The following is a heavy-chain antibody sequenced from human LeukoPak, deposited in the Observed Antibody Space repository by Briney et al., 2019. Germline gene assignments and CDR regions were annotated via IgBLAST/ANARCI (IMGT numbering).Heavy chain of an antibody. J-gene: IGHJ4*02. D-gene: IGHD6-19*01. Sequence: SETLSLTCTVSGGSISSYYWSWIRQPPGKGLEWIGYIYYSGSTNYNHSLKSRVTISVDTSKNQFSLKLSSVTAADTAVYFCARDGVRVTYTSGWYYFDYWGQGTLVTVSS. CDR2: IYYSGST. CDR1: GGSISSYY. V-gene: IGHV4-59*01. CDR3: ARDGVRVTYTSGWYYFDY.